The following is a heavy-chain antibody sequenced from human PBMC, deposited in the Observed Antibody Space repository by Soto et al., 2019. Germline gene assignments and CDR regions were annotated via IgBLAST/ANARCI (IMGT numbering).Heavy chain of an antibody. V-gene: IGHV3-13*04. J-gene: IGHJ6*02. Sequence: GGSLRLSCAASGFTFSSYDMHWVRQATGKGLEWVSAIGTAGDTYYPGSVKGRFTISRENAKNSLYLQMNSLRAGDTAVYYCARDRGDYGGGGMDVWGQGTTVTVS. CDR3: ARDRGDYGGGGMDV. CDR2: IGTAGDT. D-gene: IGHD4-17*01. CDR1: GFTFSSYD.